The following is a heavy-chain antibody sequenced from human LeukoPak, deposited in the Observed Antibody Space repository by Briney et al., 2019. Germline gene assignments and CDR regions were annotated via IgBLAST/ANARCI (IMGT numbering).Heavy chain of an antibody. V-gene: IGHV4-4*02. J-gene: IGHJ4*02. CDR2: IYHTGST. Sequence: KASETLSLTCAVSGGSISSNKWWNWVRQPPGKGLEWIGEIYHTGSTGYNPSLKSRVTISVDKSKNQFSLKLTSVIAADTAVYYCASRKDDYADLDCWGQGTLVTVSS. D-gene: IGHD4/OR15-4a*01. CDR1: GGSISSNKW. CDR3: ASRKDDYADLDC.